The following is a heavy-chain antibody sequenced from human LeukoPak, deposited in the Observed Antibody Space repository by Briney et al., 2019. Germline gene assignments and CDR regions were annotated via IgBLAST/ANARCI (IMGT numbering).Heavy chain of an antibody. CDR2: ISSSGSSI. CDR1: GFTFSDYY. Sequence: GGSLRLSCAASGFTFSDYYMSWFRQAPGKGLEWVSYISSSGSSIYYADSVKGRLTISRDNAKNSLYLQMNSLRAEDTGVYYCARGSVDPGSFDIWGQGTMVTVSS. V-gene: IGHV3-11*04. J-gene: IGHJ3*02. D-gene: IGHD4-23*01. CDR3: ARGSVDPGSFDI.